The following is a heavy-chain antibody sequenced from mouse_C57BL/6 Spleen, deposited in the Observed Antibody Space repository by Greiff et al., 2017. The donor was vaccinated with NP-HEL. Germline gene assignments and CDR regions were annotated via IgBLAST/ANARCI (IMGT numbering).Heavy chain of an antibody. CDR3: AKNKDYYAMDY. Sequence: VQRVESGPGLVQPSQSLSITCTVSGFSLTSYGVHWVRQSPGKGLEWLGVIWRGGSTDYNAAFMSRLSITKDNSKRQVFFKMNSLQADDTAIYYCAKNKDYYAMDYWGQGTSVTVSS. V-gene: IGHV2-5*01. CDR2: IWRGGST. J-gene: IGHJ4*01. CDR1: GFSLTSYG.